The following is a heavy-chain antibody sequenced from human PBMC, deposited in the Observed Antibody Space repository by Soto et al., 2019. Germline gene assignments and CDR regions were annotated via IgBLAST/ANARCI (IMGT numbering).Heavy chain of an antibody. D-gene: IGHD2-15*01. J-gene: IGHJ5*02. CDR2: ISSSSSYI. CDR3: ARDKARSTPAFDP. Sequence: GGSLRLSCAASGFSFGSYSMNWVRQAPGKGLEWVSSISSSSSYIYYADSVKGRFTISRDNAKNSLYLQMNSLRAEDTAVYYCARDKARSTPAFDPWGQGTLVTVSS. CDR1: GFSFGSYS. V-gene: IGHV3-21*01.